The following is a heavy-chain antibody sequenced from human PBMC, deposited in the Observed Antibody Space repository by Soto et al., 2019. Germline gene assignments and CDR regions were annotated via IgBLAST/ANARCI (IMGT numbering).Heavy chain of an antibody. Sequence: SVKVSCKASGGTFSSYAISWVRQAPGQGLEWMGGIIPIFGTANYAQKFQGRVTITADESTSTAYMELSSLRSEDTAVYYCASNSNTYYYDSTNPHDAFDIWGQGTMVT. CDR2: IIPIFGTA. CDR1: GGTFSSYA. J-gene: IGHJ3*02. CDR3: ASNSNTYYYDSTNPHDAFDI. D-gene: IGHD3-22*01. V-gene: IGHV1-69*13.